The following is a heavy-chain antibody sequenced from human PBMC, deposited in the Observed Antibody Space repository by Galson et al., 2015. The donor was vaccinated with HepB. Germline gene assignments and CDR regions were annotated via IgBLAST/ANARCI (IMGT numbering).Heavy chain of an antibody. CDR3: ASYYGAGRTAEYFQH. V-gene: IGHV4-34*01. D-gene: IGHD3-10*01. CDR1: GGSFSGYY. CDR2: INHSGST. Sequence: PLSLTCAVYGGSFSGYYWSWIRQPPGKGLEWIGEINHSGSTNYNPSLKSRVTISVDTSKNQFSRKLSSVTAADTAVYYCASYYGAGRTAEYFQHWGQGTLVTVSS. J-gene: IGHJ1*01.